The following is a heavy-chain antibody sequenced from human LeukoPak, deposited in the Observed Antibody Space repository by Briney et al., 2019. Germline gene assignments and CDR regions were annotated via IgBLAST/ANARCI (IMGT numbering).Heavy chain of an antibody. V-gene: IGHV3-43D*03. D-gene: IGHD6-13*01. J-gene: IGHJ4*02. CDR2: VSWNGGIS. CDR3: AKGGSSSWSAPFDY. CDR1: GFIFGDYA. Sequence: GGSLRVSCAGSGFIFGDYAMHWVRQAPGKGLEWVSLVSWNGGISYYTDSVKGRFTISRDNSKNSLYLQMNSLRAEDTAFYYCAKGGSSSWSAPFDYWGQGILVTVSS.